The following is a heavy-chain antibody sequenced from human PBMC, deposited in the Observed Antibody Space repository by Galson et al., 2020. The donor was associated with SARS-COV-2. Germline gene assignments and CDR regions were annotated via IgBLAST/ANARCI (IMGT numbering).Heavy chain of an antibody. CDR2: INWNGGST. J-gene: IGHJ6*02. D-gene: IGHD3-10*01. V-gene: IGHV3-20*01. Sequence: GESLKISCAASGFTFDDYGMSWVRQAPGKGLEWVSGINWNGGSTGYADSVKGRFTISRDNAKNSLYLQMNSLRAEDTALYHCARLSSYYGSGSPWYGMDVWGQGTTVTVSS. CDR3: ARLSSYYGSGSPWYGMDV. CDR1: GFTFDDYG.